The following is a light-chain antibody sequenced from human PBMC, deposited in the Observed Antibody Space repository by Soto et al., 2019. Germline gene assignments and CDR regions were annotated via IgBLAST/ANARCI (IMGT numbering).Light chain of an antibody. V-gene: IGLV2-14*01. Sequence: QSALTQPASVSGSPGQSITISCTGTSSDVGDYNYVSWYQQHPGKAPKLMIFDDSNRPSGVANRFSGSKSGNTASLTISGLQAEDEADYYCSSYTSSSTRVFGTGTKLTVL. J-gene: IGLJ1*01. CDR3: SSYTSSSTRV. CDR2: DDS. CDR1: SSDVGDYNY.